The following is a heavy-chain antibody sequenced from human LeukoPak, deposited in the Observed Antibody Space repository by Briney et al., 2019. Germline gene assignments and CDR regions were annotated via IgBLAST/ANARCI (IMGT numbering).Heavy chain of an antibody. D-gene: IGHD4-17*01. CDR3: ARFDYGDSAGRAGPLSF. CDR1: GGSISSYY. J-gene: IGHJ4*02. V-gene: IGHV4-59*01. Sequence: SETLSLTCTVSGGSISSYYWSWIRQPPGKGLEWIGYRHYSGSFNYSPSLKSRAIISLDTSKNQFSLRLSSVTAAGTAVYYCARFDYGDSAGRAGPLSFWGQGTLVTVSS. CDR2: RHYSGSF.